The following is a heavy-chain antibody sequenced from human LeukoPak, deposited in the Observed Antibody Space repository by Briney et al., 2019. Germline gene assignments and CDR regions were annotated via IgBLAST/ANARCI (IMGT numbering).Heavy chain of an antibody. Sequence: PGGSLRLSCAASGLTFSSYSMNWVRQAPGKGLEWVSYISSDSNTIYYADSVKGRFTISRDNAKNSLYLQMNSLRAEDTAVYYCARGLYGDHGGYWGQGTLVTVSS. CDR1: GLTFSSYS. CDR3: ARGLYGDHGGY. CDR2: ISSDSNTI. D-gene: IGHD4-17*01. V-gene: IGHV3-48*01. J-gene: IGHJ4*02.